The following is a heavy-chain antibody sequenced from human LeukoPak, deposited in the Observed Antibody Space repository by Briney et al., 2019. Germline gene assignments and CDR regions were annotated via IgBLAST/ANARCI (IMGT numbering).Heavy chain of an antibody. CDR3: AREELYRTTVTTFTQKRFDP. V-gene: IGHV1-69*13. D-gene: IGHD4-11*01. J-gene: IGHJ5*02. CDR2: IIPIFGTA. Sequence: ASVKVSCKASGGTFSSYAISWVRQAPGQGLEWMGGIIPIFGTASYAQKFQGRVTITADESTSTAYMELSSLRSEDTAVYYCAREELYRTTVTTFTQKRFDPWGQGTLVTVSS. CDR1: GGTFSSYA.